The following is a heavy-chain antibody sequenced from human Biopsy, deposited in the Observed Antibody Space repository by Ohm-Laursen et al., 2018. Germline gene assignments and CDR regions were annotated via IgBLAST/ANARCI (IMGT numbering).Heavy chain of an antibody. CDR3: ARFDNGFDK. V-gene: IGHV1-8*01. CDR2: MNPDSGNT. Sequence: ASVKVSCKTSGYPFIFYEINWVRQATGQGLEWLGWMNPDSGNTGSAQKFHDRVTMTMNTSINTAYLELSSLRSEDTAVYYCARFDNGFDKWGQGTLVTVSS. D-gene: IGHD2-8*01. CDR1: GYPFIFYE. J-gene: IGHJ4*02.